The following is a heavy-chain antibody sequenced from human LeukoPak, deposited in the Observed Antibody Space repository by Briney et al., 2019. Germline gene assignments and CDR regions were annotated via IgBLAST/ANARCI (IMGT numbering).Heavy chain of an antibody. CDR3: ARVGVTTDNWFDP. D-gene: IGHD2-21*02. J-gene: IGHJ5*02. Sequence: GASVKVSCKASGYTFTSYGISWVRQAPGQGLEWMGIINPSGGSTSYAQKFQGRVTMTRNTSLTTAYMELSSLRSDDTAVYYCARVGVTTDNWFDPWGQGTLVTVAS. V-gene: IGHV1-46*01. CDR1: GYTFTSYG. CDR2: INPSGGST.